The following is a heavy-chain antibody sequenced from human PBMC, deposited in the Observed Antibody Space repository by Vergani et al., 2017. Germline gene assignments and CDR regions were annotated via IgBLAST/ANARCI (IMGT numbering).Heavy chain of an antibody. Sequence: QLQLQESGPGLVKPSETLSLTCTVSGGSISSSSYYWGWIRQPPGKGREWIGSIYYSGSTYYNPSLKSRVTISVDTSKNQFSLKLSSVTAADTAVYYCARDYYDSSGYYVLDYWGQGTLVTVSS. J-gene: IGHJ4*02. V-gene: IGHV4-39*02. CDR3: ARDYYDSSGYYVLDY. D-gene: IGHD3-22*01. CDR1: GGSISSSSYY. CDR2: IYYSGST.